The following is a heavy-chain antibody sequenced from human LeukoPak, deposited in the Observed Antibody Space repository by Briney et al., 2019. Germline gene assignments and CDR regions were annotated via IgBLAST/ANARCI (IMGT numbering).Heavy chain of an antibody. CDR2: IYYSGST. CDR1: GGSISSYY. Sequence: SETLSLTCTVSGGSISSYYWSWIRQPPGKGLEWIGYIYYSGSTNYNPSLKSRVTISVDTSKNQFSLKLSSVTAADTAVYYCARVTRYYYGSGSRNYHYYGMDVWGQGTTVTVSS. V-gene: IGHV4-59*01. D-gene: IGHD3-10*01. J-gene: IGHJ6*02. CDR3: ARVTRYYYGSGSRNYHYYGMDV.